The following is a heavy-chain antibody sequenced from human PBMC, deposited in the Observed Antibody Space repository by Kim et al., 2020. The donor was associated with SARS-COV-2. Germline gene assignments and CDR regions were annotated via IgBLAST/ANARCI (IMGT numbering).Heavy chain of an antibody. CDR2: INPYNGDT. D-gene: IGHD2-8*01. Sequence: ASVKVSCEASGYTFTNLPINWVRQAPGQGLEWMGSINPYNGDTKFAQKFQGRVTMTTDTSTTTAYLELRSLKSDDTAVYYCARDWGYCTRVTCQISYWGQ. CDR3: ARDWGYCTRVTCQISY. CDR1: GYTFTNLP. J-gene: IGHJ4*02. V-gene: IGHV1-18*01.